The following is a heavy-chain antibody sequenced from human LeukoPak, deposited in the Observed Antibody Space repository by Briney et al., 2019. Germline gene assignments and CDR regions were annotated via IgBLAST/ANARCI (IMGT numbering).Heavy chain of an antibody. CDR3: ARVIVDRVVVTLYFDY. CDR2: ISSSSSYI. V-gene: IGHV3-21*04. CDR1: GFTFSSYS. D-gene: IGHD3-22*01. J-gene: IGHJ4*02. Sequence: PGGSLRLSCVASGFTFSSYSMNWVRQAPGKGLEWVSSISSSSSYIYYADSVKGRFTISRDNAKNSLYLQMNSLRAEDTAVYYCARVIVDRVVVTLYFDYWGQGTLVTVSS.